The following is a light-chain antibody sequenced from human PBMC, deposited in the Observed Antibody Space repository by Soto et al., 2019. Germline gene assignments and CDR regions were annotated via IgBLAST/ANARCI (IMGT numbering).Light chain of an antibody. J-gene: IGKJ1*01. CDR3: QQYNIYSP. CDR1: QSISRW. Sequence: DIQMTQSPSTLSASVGDRVTITCRASQSISRWLAWYQQKPGKAPKLLIYDVSSLQSGVPSRFSXXXXXXXXTLTISSLQPDDFATYYCQQYNIYSPFGQGTKVEIK. CDR2: DVS. V-gene: IGKV1-5*01.